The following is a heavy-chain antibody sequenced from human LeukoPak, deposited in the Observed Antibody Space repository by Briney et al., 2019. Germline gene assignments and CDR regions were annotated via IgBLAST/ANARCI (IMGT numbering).Heavy chain of an antibody. J-gene: IGHJ4*02. D-gene: IGHD7-27*01. V-gene: IGHV4-4*09. Sequence: PSETLSLTCTVSGGSISSYYWSWIRQPPGKGLEWIGYIYTSGSTNYSPSLKSRVTISVDTSKNQFSLKLSSVTAADTAVYYCARGAKLGIDYWGQGTLVTVSS. CDR1: GGSISSYY. CDR3: ARGAKLGIDY. CDR2: IYTSGST.